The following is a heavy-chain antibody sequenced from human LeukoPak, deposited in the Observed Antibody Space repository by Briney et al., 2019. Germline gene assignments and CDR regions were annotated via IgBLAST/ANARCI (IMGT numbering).Heavy chain of an antibody. D-gene: IGHD6-13*01. CDR3: ARDMGRAWYGPPDY. CDR1: GFIFSNYG. J-gene: IGHJ4*02. CDR2: IWNDGSET. V-gene: IGHV3-33*01. Sequence: PGGSLRLSCAASGFIFSNYGMHWVRQAPGKRLEWVAVIWNDGSETFHADSVKGRFRIARDNSKSTLYLQMNSLRAEDTAVYFCARDMGRAWYGPPDYWGQGTLVTVSS.